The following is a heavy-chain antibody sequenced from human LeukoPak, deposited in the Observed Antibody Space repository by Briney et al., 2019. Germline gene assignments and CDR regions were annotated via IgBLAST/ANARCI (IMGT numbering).Heavy chain of an antibody. J-gene: IGHJ4*02. V-gene: IGHV4-4*07. CDR3: ARSPSTIGWNWGYYFGF. CDR2: ISTTGST. CDR1: GVAISDYF. D-gene: IGHD1-7*01. Sequence: SETLSLTCSVSGVAISDYFWSWIRQPAGRDLEWIGRISTTGSTYFNPSLQSRVRMSVDSSKTHFSLRLSSVTAADTAVYYCARSPSTIGWNWGYYFGFWGQGHLVTVSS.